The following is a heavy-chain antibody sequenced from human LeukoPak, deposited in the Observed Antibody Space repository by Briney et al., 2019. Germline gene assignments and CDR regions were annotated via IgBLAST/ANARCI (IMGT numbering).Heavy chain of an antibody. CDR2: ISGSGGST. CDR1: GFTFSNYV. V-gene: IGHV3-23*01. CDR3: AKRLATSGPNFDY. D-gene: IGHD6-13*01. J-gene: IGHJ4*02. Sequence: GGSLRLCCAASGFTFSNYVMSWVRQAPGKGLEWVSAISGSGGSTDYADSVRGRFTISRDNSKNTLYLQMNSLRAEDTAFYYCAKRLATSGPNFDYWGQGTLVTVSS.